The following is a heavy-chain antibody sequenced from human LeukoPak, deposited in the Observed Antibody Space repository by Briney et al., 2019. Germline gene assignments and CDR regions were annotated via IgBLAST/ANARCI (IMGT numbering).Heavy chain of an antibody. V-gene: IGHV3-73*01. CDR2: IRSKANSYAT. J-gene: IGHJ4*02. Sequence: GGSLRLSCAASGFNFSGSAMHWVRQASGKGLEWVGRIRSKANSYATASAASVKGRFTISRDDSKNTAYLQMNSLKTEDTAVYYCTRLSRAAAGQTFDYWGQGTLVTVSS. CDR3: TRLSRAAAGQTFDY. D-gene: IGHD6-13*01. CDR1: GFNFSGSA.